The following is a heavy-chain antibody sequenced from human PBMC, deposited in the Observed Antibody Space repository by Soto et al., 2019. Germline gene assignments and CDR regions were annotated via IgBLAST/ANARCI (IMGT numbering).Heavy chain of an antibody. J-gene: IGHJ4*02. CDR2: IYYSGNT. V-gene: IGHV4-31*03. D-gene: IGHD3-22*01. Sequence: QVQLQESGPGLVKPSQTLSLTCTVSGGSISSAGYYWSWIRQHPGKGLEWIGYIYYSGNTYYNPSLKSRFTISVDTSENQFSLKLSSVTAADTAVYFCARGYYYDSRGPSFFDYWGQGTLVTVSS. CDR1: GGSISSAGYY. CDR3: ARGYYYDSRGPSFFDY.